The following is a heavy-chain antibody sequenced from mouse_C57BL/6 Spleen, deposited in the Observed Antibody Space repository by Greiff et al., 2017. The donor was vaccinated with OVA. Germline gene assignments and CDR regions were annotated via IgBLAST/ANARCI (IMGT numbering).Heavy chain of an antibody. J-gene: IGHJ3*01. CDR2: IRNKANGYTT. V-gene: IGHV7-3*01. CDR1: GFTFTDYY. CDR3: ARDDYDSHAWFAY. D-gene: IGHD2-4*01. Sequence: EVQGVESGGGLVQPGGSLSLSCAASGFTFTDYYMSWVRQPPGKALEWLGFIRNKANGYTTEYSASVKGRFTISRDNSQSILYLQMNALRAEDSATYYCARDDYDSHAWFAYWGQGTLVTVSA.